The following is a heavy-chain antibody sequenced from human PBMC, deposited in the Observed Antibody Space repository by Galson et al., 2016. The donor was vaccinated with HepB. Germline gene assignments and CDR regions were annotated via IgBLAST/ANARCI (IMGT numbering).Heavy chain of an antibody. CDR3: AEAPISTS. CDR2: ITGSGDST. CDR1: GFTFSQYA. V-gene: IGHV3-23*01. J-gene: IGHJ4*02. Sequence: LRLSCAASGFTFSQYAMRWVRQAPGKRLEWVSCITGSGDSTYYAGSVKGRFTISRDNSRDTLYPQMNSLRAEDTAVYYCAEAPISTSWGQGTLVTVSS. D-gene: IGHD2-2*01.